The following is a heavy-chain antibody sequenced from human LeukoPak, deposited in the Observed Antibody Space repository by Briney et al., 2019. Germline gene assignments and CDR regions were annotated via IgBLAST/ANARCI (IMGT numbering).Heavy chain of an antibody. CDR2: ISYDGSNK. CDR3: GGYDTGNYFDY. J-gene: IGHJ4*02. Sequence: VQPGRSLRLSCAASGFTFSSYGMHWVRQAPGKGLEWVAVISYDGSNKYYADSVKGRFTISRDNSKNTLYLQMNSLRAEDTAVYYCGGYDTGNYFDYWGQGTLVTVSS. CDR1: GFTFSSYG. V-gene: IGHV3-30*03. D-gene: IGHD3-3*01.